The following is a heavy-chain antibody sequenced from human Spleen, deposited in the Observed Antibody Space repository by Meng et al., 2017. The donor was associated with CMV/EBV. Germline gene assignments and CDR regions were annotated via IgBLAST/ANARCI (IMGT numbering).Heavy chain of an antibody. D-gene: IGHD2-2*01. CDR1: GGSFSRYF. Sequence: ESLKISCAVYGGSFSRYFWSWIRQSPGKGLEWIAEIDQSGITNYNPSLESRVFISVDMSKNQFSLKLTSVTAADTAVYFCSRVPRYPLRKMGYFDSWGQGTVVTVSS. CDR3: SRVPRYPLRKMGYFDS. J-gene: IGHJ4*02. CDR2: IDQSGIT. V-gene: IGHV4-34*01.